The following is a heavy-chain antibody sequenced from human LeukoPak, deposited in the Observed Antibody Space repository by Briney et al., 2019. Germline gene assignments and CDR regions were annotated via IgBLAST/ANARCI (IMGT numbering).Heavy chain of an antibody. Sequence: PSETLSLTCAVYGGSFSGYYWSWIRQPPGKGLEWIGEINHSGSTNYNPSLKSRVTISVDTSKNQFSLKLSSVTAADTAVYYCARVIVVVPAAYYYYMDVWGKGTTVTVSS. V-gene: IGHV4-34*01. J-gene: IGHJ6*03. CDR2: INHSGST. CDR3: ARVIVVVPAAYYYYMDV. CDR1: GGSFSGYY. D-gene: IGHD2-2*01.